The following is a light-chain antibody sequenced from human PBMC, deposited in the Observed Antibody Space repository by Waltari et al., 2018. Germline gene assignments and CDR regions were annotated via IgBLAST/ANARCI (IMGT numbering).Light chain of an antibody. Sequence: EIVLTQSPATLSLSPGERATLSCRASQSVSTYLAWYQHKPGQAPRPLIYDASNRATGIPARVSGSGSGTDFTLTISSLQAEDVAVYYCQQYYSTPGFGPGTKVDIK. CDR2: DAS. CDR3: QQYYSTPG. J-gene: IGKJ3*01. CDR1: QSVSTY. V-gene: IGKV3-11*01.